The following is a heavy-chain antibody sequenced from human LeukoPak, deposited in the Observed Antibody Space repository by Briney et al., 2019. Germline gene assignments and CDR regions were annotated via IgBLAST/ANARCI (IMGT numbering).Heavy chain of an antibody. Sequence: SETLSLTCTVSSGSISSYYWSWIRQPPGKGLEWIGYIYYSGSTNYNPSLKSRVTISVDTSKNQFSLKLSSVTAADTAVYYCARNGLRFLEWLLSYWGQGTLVTVSS. CDR3: ARNGLRFLEWLLSY. V-gene: IGHV4-59*08. CDR2: IYYSGST. D-gene: IGHD3-3*01. J-gene: IGHJ4*02. CDR1: SGSISSYY.